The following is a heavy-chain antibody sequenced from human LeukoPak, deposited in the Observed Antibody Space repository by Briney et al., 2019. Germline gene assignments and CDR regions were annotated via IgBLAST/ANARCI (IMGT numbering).Heavy chain of an antibody. CDR3: ARDTSEETYYDFWSGYYAAAAFDP. CDR2: ISSSGSTI. Sequence: GGSLRLSCAASGFTFSDYYMSWIRQAPGKGLEWVSYISSSGSTIYYADSVKGRFTISRDNAKNSLYLQMKSLRAEDTAAYYCARDTSEETYYDFWSGYYAAAAFDPWGQGTLVTVSS. J-gene: IGHJ5*02. D-gene: IGHD3-3*01. CDR1: GFTFSDYY. V-gene: IGHV3-11*04.